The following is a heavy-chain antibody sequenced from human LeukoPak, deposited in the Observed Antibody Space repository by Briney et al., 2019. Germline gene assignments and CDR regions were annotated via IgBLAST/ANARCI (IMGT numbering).Heavy chain of an antibody. CDR3: ARASSFDY. J-gene: IGHJ4*02. D-gene: IGHD3-10*01. Sequence: ASVKVSCKASGYTFTSYDINWVRQATGQGLEWMGWMNPNSGGTNYAQKFQGRVTMTRDTSISTAYMELSRLRSDDTAVYYCARASSFDYWGQGTLVTVSS. V-gene: IGHV1-2*02. CDR2: MNPNSGGT. CDR1: GYTFTSYD.